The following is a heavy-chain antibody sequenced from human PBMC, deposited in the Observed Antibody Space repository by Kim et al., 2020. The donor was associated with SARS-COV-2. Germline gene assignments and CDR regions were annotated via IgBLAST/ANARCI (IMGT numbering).Heavy chain of an antibody. CDR3: ARDRGYYDSSGIGD. Sequence: GGSLRLSCAASGFTFSSYAMHWVRQAPGKGLEWVAVISYDGSNKYYADSVKGRFTISRDNSKNTLYLQMNSLRAEDTAVYYCARDRGYYDSSGIGDWGQGTLVTVSS. CDR2: ISYDGSNK. CDR1: GFTFSSYA. D-gene: IGHD3-22*01. J-gene: IGHJ4*02. V-gene: IGHV3-30-3*01.